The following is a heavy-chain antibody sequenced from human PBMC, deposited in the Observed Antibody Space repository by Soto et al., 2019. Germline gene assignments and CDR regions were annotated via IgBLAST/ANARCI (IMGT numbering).Heavy chain of an antibody. CDR1: GFTFSSYT. V-gene: IGHV3-23*01. CDR3: AKATRGWDSSGNYYYYMDV. CDR2: ISGSVGST. D-gene: IGHD6-19*01. Sequence: EVQLLESGGGLVQPGGSLRLSCAASGFTFSSYTMSWVRQAPGKGLEWVSFISGSVGSTYYADSVKGRFTISRDNSKNTLYLQMNSLRAEDTAVYYCAKATRGWDSSGNYYYYMDVWGKGTTVTASS. J-gene: IGHJ6*03.